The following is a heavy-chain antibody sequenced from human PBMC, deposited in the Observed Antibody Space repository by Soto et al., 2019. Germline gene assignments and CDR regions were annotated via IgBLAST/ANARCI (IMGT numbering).Heavy chain of an antibody. CDR2: INPNSGGT. Sequence: GASVKVSCKASGYTFTGYYMHWVRQAPGQGFEWMGWINPNSGGTNYAQKFQGWVTMTRDTSISTAYMELSRLRSDDTAVYYCAREFKPGWYKAYYGMDVWGQGTTVTVSS. V-gene: IGHV1-2*04. J-gene: IGHJ6*02. D-gene: IGHD6-19*01. CDR3: AREFKPGWYKAYYGMDV. CDR1: GYTFTGYY.